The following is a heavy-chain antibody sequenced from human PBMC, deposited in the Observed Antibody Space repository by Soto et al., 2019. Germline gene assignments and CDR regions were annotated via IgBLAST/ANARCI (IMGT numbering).Heavy chain of an antibody. V-gene: IGHV1-46*01. D-gene: IGHD5-12*01. CDR1: GYIFTNFY. CDR2: VDPSDGST. J-gene: IGHJ6*04. CDR3: ARFLGWLRDPNYYYCGMDV. Sequence: ASVRVSCKASGYIFTNFYIHWLLQAPGQGLEWMGLVDPSDGSTTYAQKFQDGVTMTRDASTSTVYLELSILKSEDTAVYYCARFLGWLRDPNYYYCGMDVWGKGTRVTVSS.